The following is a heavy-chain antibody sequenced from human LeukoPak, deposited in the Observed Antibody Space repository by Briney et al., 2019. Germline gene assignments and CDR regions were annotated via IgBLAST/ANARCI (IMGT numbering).Heavy chain of an antibody. J-gene: IGHJ4*02. V-gene: IGHV4-39*07. CDR2: INHSGST. CDR1: GGSISSSSYY. Sequence: SETLSLTCTVSGGSISSSSYYWSWIRQPPGKGLEWIGEINHSGSTNYNPSLKSRVTISVDTSKNQFSLKLSSVTAADTAVYYCARDRGKRYGSGSYNQKYYFDYWGQGTLVTVSS. CDR3: ARDRGKRYGSGSYNQKYYFDY. D-gene: IGHD3-10*01.